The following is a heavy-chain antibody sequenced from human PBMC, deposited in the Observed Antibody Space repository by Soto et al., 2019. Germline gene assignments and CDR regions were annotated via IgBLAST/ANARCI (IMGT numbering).Heavy chain of an antibody. J-gene: IGHJ3*02. Sequence: GESLKISCKGSGYSFSTYRIGWVRQIPGKGLEWMGLIFPGDSETRYSPSFQGQVTISADKSISTAYLQWSSLKASDTAMYYCASLNYYDSSGYGPDAFDIWGQGTMVTVSS. CDR3: ASLNYYDSSGYGPDAFDI. CDR1: GYSFSTYR. CDR2: IFPGDSET. D-gene: IGHD3-22*01. V-gene: IGHV5-51*01.